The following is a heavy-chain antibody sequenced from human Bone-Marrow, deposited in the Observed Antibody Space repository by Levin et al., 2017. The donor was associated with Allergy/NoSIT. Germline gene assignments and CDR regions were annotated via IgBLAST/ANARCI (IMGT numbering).Heavy chain of an antibody. V-gene: IGHV3-74*01. CDR2: INSDGSST. D-gene: IGHD2-15*01. Sequence: GGSLRLSCAASGFTFSSYWMHWVRQAPGKGLVWVSRINSDGSSTSYADSVKGRFTISRDNAKNTLYLQMNSLRAEDTAVYYCARSPRYCSGGSCYSDYYYMDVWGKGTTVTVSS. CDR1: GFTFSSYW. CDR3: ARSPRYCSGGSCYSDYYYMDV. J-gene: IGHJ6*03.